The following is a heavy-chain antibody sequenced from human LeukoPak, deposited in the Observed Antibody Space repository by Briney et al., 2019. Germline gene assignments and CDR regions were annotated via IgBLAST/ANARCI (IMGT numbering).Heavy chain of an antibody. CDR2: INPSGGST. J-gene: IGHJ3*02. Sequence: ASVKVSCKASGYTFTSYYIHWVRQAPGQGLEWMAIINPSGGSTSYAQKFQGRVTMTRDTSTSTVYMELSSLRSEDTAMYYCAREPRELRAFDIWGQGTMVTVSS. CDR3: AREPRELRAFDI. D-gene: IGHD1-7*01. CDR1: GYTFTSYY. V-gene: IGHV1-46*01.